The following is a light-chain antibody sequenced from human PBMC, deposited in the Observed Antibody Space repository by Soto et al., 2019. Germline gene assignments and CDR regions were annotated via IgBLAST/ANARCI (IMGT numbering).Light chain of an antibody. V-gene: IGKV1-5*01. Sequence: DIQMTQSPSTLSASVGDRVTITCRASQSISSWLAWYQQKPGKAPKLLIYDASSLDSGVHSTFSGSGSQTEFPLTISSLQPDDFASYYCQQYNSYSHLTVGQRTKVEIK. CDR3: QQYNSYSHLT. CDR2: DAS. CDR1: QSISSW. J-gene: IGKJ1*01.